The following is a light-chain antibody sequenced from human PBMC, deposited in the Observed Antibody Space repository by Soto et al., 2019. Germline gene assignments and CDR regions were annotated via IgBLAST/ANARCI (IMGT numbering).Light chain of an antibody. V-gene: IGLV2-11*01. CDR1: SSDLGGYNS. J-gene: IGLJ3*02. Sequence: QSALTQPRSVSGSPGQSVTISCTGTSSDLGGYNSVSWYQQHPAKAPKLMIYDVSKRPSGVPDRFSGSKSGNTASLTISGLQAEDEADYYCCSYAGSDTWVCGGGTKLTVL. CDR2: DVS. CDR3: CSYAGSDTWV.